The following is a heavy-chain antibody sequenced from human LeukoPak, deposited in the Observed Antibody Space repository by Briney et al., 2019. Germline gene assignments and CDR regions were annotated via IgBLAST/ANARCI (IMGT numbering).Heavy chain of an antibody. J-gene: IGHJ6*02. Sequence: PGGSLRLSCAASGFTFSSYAMSWVRQAPGKGLEWVSAISGSGGSTYYADSVKGRFTISRDNSKNTLYLQMNSLRAEDTAVYYCAKPLRVRGVIISYYYYYGMDVWGQGTTVTVSS. CDR1: GFTFSSYA. V-gene: IGHV3-23*01. CDR3: AKPLRVRGVIISYYYYYGMDV. D-gene: IGHD3-10*01. CDR2: ISGSGGST.